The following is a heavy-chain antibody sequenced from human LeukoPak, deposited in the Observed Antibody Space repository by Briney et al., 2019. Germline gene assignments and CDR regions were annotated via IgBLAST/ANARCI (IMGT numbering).Heavy chain of an antibody. CDR2: ISWNSRSI. V-gene: IGHV3-9*03. Sequence: GGSLRLSCAASGFTFDDYAMHWVRQAPGKGLEWDSGISWNSRSIGYADSVKGRFTISRDNAKNSLYLQMNSLRAEDMALYYCAKASADLYFDYWGQGTLVTVSS. D-gene: IGHD2-2*01. CDR1: GFTFDDYA. CDR3: AKASADLYFDY. J-gene: IGHJ4*02.